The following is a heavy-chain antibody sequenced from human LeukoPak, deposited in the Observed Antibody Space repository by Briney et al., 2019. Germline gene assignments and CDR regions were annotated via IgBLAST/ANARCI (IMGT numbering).Heavy chain of an antibody. Sequence: PGGSLRLSCKASRFSFISYAMSWVRQAPGRGPQWVSQINGSGSNTYYADSVKGRFTISRDNAKSTLFLQMNSLRDEDTAVYYCVKSRGTFGYYYDSSGSFDLWGQGTLVTVSS. CDR1: RFSFISYA. J-gene: IGHJ4*02. D-gene: IGHD3-22*01. CDR3: VKSRGTFGYYYDSSGSFDL. CDR2: INGSGSNT. V-gene: IGHV3-23*01.